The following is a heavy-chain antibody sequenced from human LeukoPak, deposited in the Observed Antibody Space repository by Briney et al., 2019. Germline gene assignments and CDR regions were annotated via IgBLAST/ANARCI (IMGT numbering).Heavy chain of an antibody. D-gene: IGHD6-19*01. J-gene: IGHJ3*02. CDR1: GFTFRSYA. CDR2: ISATSSYI. V-gene: IGHV3-21*01. Sequence: PGGSLRLSCAASGFTFRSYAMSWVRQAPGKGLEWVSSISATSSYIYYADSARGRFTISRDNAKNSLYLQMNSLRAEDTAVYYCARDKTEQWLVLEAFDIWGQGTVVTVSS. CDR3: ARDKTEQWLVLEAFDI.